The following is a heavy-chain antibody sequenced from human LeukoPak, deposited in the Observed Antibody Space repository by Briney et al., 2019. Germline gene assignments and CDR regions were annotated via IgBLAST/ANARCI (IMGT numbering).Heavy chain of an antibody. CDR2: INPNSGGT. D-gene: IGHD6-13*01. CDR3: ARAPMGAAALY. V-gene: IGHV1-2*02. Sequence: GPVKVSCKASGYTFTGYYMHWVRQAPGQGLEWMGWINPNSGGTNYAQKFQGRVTMTRDTSISTAYMELSSLRSDDTAFYYCARAPMGAAALYWGQGTLVTVSS. J-gene: IGHJ4*02. CDR1: GYTFTGYY.